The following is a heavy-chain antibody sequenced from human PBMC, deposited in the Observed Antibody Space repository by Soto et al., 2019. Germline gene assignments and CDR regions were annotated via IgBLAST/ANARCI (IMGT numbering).Heavy chain of an antibody. D-gene: IGHD3-3*01. J-gene: IGHJ6*02. Sequence: ASVKVSCKASGGTFSSYTISWVRQAPGQGLEWMGRIIPILGIANYAQKFQGRVTITADKSTSTAYMELSSLRSEDTAVYYCASKGGITIFGVVIITDYYYYYGMDVWGQGTTVTVSS. CDR3: ASKGGITIFGVVIITDYYYYYGMDV. CDR1: GGTFSSYT. V-gene: IGHV1-69*02. CDR2: IIPILGIA.